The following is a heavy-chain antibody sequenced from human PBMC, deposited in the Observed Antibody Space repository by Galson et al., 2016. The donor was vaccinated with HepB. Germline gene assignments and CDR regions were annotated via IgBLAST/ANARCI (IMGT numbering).Heavy chain of an antibody. V-gene: IGHV3-53*01. CDR3: AKDRHYGSGFPTWGFFEN. D-gene: IGHD3-3*02. J-gene: IGHJ4*02. CDR1: DFSVSRSH. CDR2: IYAGGST. Sequence: SLRLSCAASDFSVSRSHMTWVRQAPGRGLEWVSIIYAGGSTYYLDSVKGRFTISRDSSKSTLHLQMNSLRPEDTAVYFCAKDRHYGSGFPTWGFFENWGRGTLVTVSS.